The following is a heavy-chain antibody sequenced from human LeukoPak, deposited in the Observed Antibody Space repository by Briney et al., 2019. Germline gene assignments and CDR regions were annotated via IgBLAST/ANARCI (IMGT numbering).Heavy chain of an antibody. CDR1: GGSISSHY. D-gene: IGHD1-26*01. CDR3: ARAHIVGAYNFDY. CDR2: IYYSGST. V-gene: IGHV4-59*11. Sequence: SETLSLTCTVSGGSISSHYWSWIRQPPGKGLEWIGYIYYSGSTNYNPSLKSRVTISVDTSKNQFSLKLSSVTAADTAVYYCARAHIVGAYNFDYWGQGTLVTVSS. J-gene: IGHJ4*02.